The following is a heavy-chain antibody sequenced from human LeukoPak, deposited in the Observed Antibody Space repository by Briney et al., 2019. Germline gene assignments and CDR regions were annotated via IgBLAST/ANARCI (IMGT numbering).Heavy chain of an antibody. D-gene: IGHD4-11*01. CDR3: ARLRGNYFPDY. CDR1: GDSISGYY. Sequence: PSETLSPTCTVSGDSISGYYWTWIRQPPGKGLEWIGYIYYSGSINYNPSLKSRLTISVDTSKNQFSLKLSSVTAADTAVYYCARLRGNYFPDYWGQGTLVTVSS. J-gene: IGHJ4*02. CDR2: IYYSGSI. V-gene: IGHV4-59*01.